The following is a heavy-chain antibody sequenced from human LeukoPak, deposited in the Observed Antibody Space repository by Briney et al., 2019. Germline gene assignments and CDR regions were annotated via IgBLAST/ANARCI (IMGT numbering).Heavy chain of an antibody. Sequence: GGSLRLSCAASGFTFSSYGMHWVRQAPDKGLEWVAFIRYDGSNKYYADSVKGRFTISRDNSKNTLYLQMNSLRAEDTAVYYCAKGRSYYGSLLDYWGQGTLVTVSS. CDR3: AKGRSYYGSLLDY. D-gene: IGHD1-26*01. CDR2: IRYDGSNK. CDR1: GFTFSSYG. J-gene: IGHJ4*02. V-gene: IGHV3-30*02.